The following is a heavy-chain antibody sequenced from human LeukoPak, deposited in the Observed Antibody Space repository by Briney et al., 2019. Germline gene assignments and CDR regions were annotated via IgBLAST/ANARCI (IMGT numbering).Heavy chain of an antibody. D-gene: IGHD3-16*02. J-gene: IGHJ5*01. CDR1: GYTFTNYA. Sequence: ASVKVSCKASGYTFTNYAMNWVRQAPGQGLEWMGWINPNTGNPMYAQGFTGRFVFSLDTSVTTTYLQINGLEAEDTAVYYCARAYQRLGGLSFPDSWGQGILVTVSS. CDR2: INPNTGNP. CDR3: ARAYQRLGGLSFPDS. V-gene: IGHV7-4-1*02.